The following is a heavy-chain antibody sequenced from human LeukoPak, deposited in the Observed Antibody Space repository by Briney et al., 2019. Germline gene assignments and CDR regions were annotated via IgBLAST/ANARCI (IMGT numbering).Heavy chain of an antibody. Sequence: PGGSLRLSCAASGFSVTTNYMSWVRQAPGKGLEWVSVIYTGGSIYYIDSVKGRFTISRDNSKNTLYLQMDSLRVEDSAIYYCARDNGYYGSDQWGQGTWVTVSS. CDR3: ARDNGYYGSDQ. V-gene: IGHV3-53*01. CDR2: IYTGGSI. D-gene: IGHD3-3*01. J-gene: IGHJ5*02. CDR1: GFSVTTNY.